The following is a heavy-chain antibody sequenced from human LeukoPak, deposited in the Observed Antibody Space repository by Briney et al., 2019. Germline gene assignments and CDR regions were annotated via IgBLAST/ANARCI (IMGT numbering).Heavy chain of an antibody. CDR3: AKDGRSANNYDSSGYYSDY. D-gene: IGHD3-22*01. Sequence: PGGSLRLSCAASGFTFSSSVMSWVRQAPGKGLEWVSTISGSSPSTYYADSVKGRFTISRDNSKNTLYLQMNSLRAEDTAVYYCAKDGRSANNYDSSGYYSDYWGQGILVTVSS. V-gene: IGHV3-23*01. CDR2: ISGSSPST. CDR1: GFTFSSSV. J-gene: IGHJ4*02.